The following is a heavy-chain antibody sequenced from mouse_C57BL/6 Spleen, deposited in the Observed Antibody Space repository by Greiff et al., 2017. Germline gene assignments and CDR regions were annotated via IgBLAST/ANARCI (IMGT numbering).Heavy chain of an antibody. V-gene: IGHV1-53*01. CDR2: INPSNGGT. Sequence: VQLQQPRTELVKPGASVKLSCKASGYTFTSYWMHWVKQRPGQGLEWIGNINPSNGGTNYNEKFKSKATLTVDKSSSTAYMQLSSLTSEDSAVYYCARWDYENYYAMDYWGQGTSVTVSS. CDR3: ARWDYENYYAMDY. D-gene: IGHD2-4*01. J-gene: IGHJ4*01. CDR1: GYTFTSYW.